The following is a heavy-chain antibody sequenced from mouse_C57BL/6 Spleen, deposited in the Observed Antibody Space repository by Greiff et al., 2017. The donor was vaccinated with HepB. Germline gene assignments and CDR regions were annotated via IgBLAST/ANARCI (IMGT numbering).Heavy chain of an antibody. CDR1: GYAFSSYW. J-gene: IGHJ1*03. CDR3: ARGRVVAHWYFDV. D-gene: IGHD1-1*01. Sequence: VKLMESGAELVKPGASVKISCKASGYAFSSYWMNWVKQRPGKGLEWIGQIYPGDGDTNYNGKFKGKATLTADKSSSTAYMQLSSLTSEDSAVYFCARGRVVAHWYFDVWGTGTTVTVSS. CDR2: IYPGDGDT. V-gene: IGHV1-80*01.